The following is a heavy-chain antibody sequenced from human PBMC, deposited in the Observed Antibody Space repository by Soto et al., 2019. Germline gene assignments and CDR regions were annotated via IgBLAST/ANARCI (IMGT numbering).Heavy chain of an antibody. Sequence: PGESLKISCKGSGYSFTSYWISWVRQMPGKGLAWMGRIDPSDSYTNYSPSFQGHVTVSADKSISTAYLQWSSLKAADTAMYYCASLVLEYDILTGPPSYYYGMDAWGQGTTVTV. CDR2: IDPSDSYT. J-gene: IGHJ6*02. CDR3: ASLVLEYDILTGPPSYYYGMDA. CDR1: GYSFTSYW. D-gene: IGHD3-9*01. V-gene: IGHV5-10-1*01.